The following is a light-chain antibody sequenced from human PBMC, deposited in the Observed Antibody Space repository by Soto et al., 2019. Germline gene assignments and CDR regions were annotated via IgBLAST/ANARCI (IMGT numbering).Light chain of an antibody. V-gene: IGKV3-11*01. J-gene: IGKJ5*01. CDR3: QQRHMWPIT. CDR2: DAY. Sequence: EVVLTQSPVTLSLSPVERAILSCRASQSFRGLLAWYQQKPGQAPRLLIYDAYNRATGIPPRFSGSGSGTDFTLTISSLEPEDSAVYYCQQRHMWPITFGQGTRLEI. CDR1: QSFRGL.